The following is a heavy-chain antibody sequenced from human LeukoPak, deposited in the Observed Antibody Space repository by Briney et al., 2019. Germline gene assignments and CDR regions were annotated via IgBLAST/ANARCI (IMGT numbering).Heavy chain of an antibody. Sequence: GESLKISCKGSGYSFTSYWIGWVRQMPGKGLEWMGIIYPGDSDTRYSPSFQGQVTISADKSISTAYLQWSSLKASDTAMYYCARLDCSGGSCYYYYYMDVWGKGTTVTVSS. CDR3: ARLDCSGGSCYYYYYMDV. D-gene: IGHD2-15*01. J-gene: IGHJ6*03. CDR1: GYSFTSYW. V-gene: IGHV5-51*01. CDR2: IYPGDSDT.